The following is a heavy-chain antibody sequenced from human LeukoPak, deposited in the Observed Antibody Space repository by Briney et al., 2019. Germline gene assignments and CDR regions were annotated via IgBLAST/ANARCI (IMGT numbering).Heavy chain of an antibody. V-gene: IGHV1-46*01. D-gene: IGHD2-2*02. CDR2: INPSGGST. J-gene: IGHJ5*02. Sequence: ASVKVSCKASGYTFTSYYMHWVRQAPGQGLEWMGIINPSGGSTSYAQKFQGRVTMTRDTSTSTVYMELSSLRSEDTAVYYCARDLVPAAIISWFDPWGQGTLVTVSS. CDR1: GYTFTSYY. CDR3: ARDLVPAAIISWFDP.